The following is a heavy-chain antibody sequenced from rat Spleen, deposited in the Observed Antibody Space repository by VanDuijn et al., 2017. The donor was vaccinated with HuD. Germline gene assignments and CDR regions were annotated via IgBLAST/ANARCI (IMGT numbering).Heavy chain of an antibody. Sequence: EVQLVESGGGLVQPGRSLKLSCVASGFTFNNYWMTWIRQAPGKGLEWVASISYEGSSTYYGDSVKGRFTISRDNAKSTLYLQMNSLRSEDTATYYCARSLSSFDYWGQGVMVTVSS. CDR3: ARSLSSFDY. CDR2: ISYEGSST. CDR1: GFTFNNYW. V-gene: IGHV5-31*01. J-gene: IGHJ2*01.